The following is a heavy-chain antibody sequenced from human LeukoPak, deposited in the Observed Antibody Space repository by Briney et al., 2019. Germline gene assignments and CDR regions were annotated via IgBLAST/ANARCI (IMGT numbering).Heavy chain of an antibody. CDR3: ARGRYGWLPFDY. CDR2: IYYSGST. J-gene: IGHJ4*02. D-gene: IGHD3-16*01. V-gene: IGHV4-61*01. Sequence: SETLSLTCTVSGYSISSGYYWSWIRQPPGKGLEWIGYIYYSGSTNYNPSLKSRVTISVDTSKNQFTLKLSAVTAADTAVYYCARGRYGWLPFDYWGQGTLVTVPS. CDR1: GYSISSGYY.